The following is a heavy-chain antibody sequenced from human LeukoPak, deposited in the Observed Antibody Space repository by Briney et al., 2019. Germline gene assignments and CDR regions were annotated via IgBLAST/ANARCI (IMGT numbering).Heavy chain of an antibody. V-gene: IGHV4-34*01. D-gene: IGHD3-22*01. CDR3: ARNYDSSGPPGSYYYYGMDV. Sequence: PSETLSLTCAVYGGSFSGYYWSWIRQPPGKGLEWIGEINHSGSTNYNPSLKSRVTISVDTSKNQFSLKLSSVTAADTAVYYCARNYDSSGPPGSYYYYGMDVWGQGTTVTVSS. J-gene: IGHJ6*02. CDR2: INHSGST. CDR1: GGSFSGYY.